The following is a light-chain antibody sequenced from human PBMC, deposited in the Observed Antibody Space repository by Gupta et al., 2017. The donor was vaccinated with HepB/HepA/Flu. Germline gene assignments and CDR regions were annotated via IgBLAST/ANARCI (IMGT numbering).Light chain of an antibody. J-gene: IGKJ4*01. CDR1: QSVMGSY. CDR3: QQDDGSPIT. V-gene: IGKV3-20*01. CDR2: DAS. Sequence: EIVLTQSPGTLSLSPGERATLSCRASQSVMGSYLAWYQQRPGQTPRLLFFDASSRATGIPDRFSGSASGIDFTLTISRLDPEDFAVYYCQQDDGSPITFGGGTKVEIK.